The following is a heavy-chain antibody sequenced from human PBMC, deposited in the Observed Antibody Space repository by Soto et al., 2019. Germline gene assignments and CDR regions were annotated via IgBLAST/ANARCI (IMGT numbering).Heavy chain of an antibody. J-gene: IGHJ4*02. CDR3: AHGSGWLFDY. CDR2: IYWDDDK. D-gene: IGHD6-19*01. CDR1: GFSLSTSAVG. Sequence: SGPTLVNPTQSLTLTCSFSGFSLSTSAVGVVWIRQPPGKALEWLALIYWDDDKRYSPSLKTSLTITKDTSKNHVVLTMTDVVPVDTATYYCAHGSGWLFDYWGQGIQVTV. V-gene: IGHV2-5*02.